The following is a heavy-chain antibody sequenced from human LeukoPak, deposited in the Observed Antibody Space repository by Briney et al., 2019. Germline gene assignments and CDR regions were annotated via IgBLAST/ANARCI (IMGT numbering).Heavy chain of an antibody. CDR1: GGSISRYY. CDR3: ARVGAMATFGY. CDR2: IYYSGST. Sequence: SETLSLTCTVSGGSISRYYWSWIRQPPGKGLEWIGYIYYSGSTNYNPSLKSRVTISVDTSKNQFSLKLSSVTAADTAVYYCARVGAMATFGYWGQGTLVTVSS. V-gene: IGHV4-59*01. D-gene: IGHD5-18*01. J-gene: IGHJ4*02.